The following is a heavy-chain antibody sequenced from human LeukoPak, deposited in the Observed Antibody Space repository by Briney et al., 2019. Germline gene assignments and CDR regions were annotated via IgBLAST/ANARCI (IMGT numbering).Heavy chain of an antibody. CDR3: ASAEIVGATTRGAFDI. CDR2: ISAYNGNT. V-gene: IGHV1-18*01. J-gene: IGHJ3*02. CDR1: GGTFSSYA. Sequence: ASVKVSCKASGGTFSSYAISWVRQAPGQGLEWMGWISAYNGNTNYAQKLQGRVTMTTDTSTSTAYMELRSLRSDDTAVYYCASAEIVGATTRGAFDIWGQGTMVTVSS. D-gene: IGHD1-26*01.